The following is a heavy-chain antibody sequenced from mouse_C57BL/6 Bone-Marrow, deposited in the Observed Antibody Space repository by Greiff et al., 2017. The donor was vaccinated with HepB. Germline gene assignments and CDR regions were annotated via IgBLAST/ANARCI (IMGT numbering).Heavy chain of an antibody. Sequence: EVKLLESGAGLVKPGGSLTLSCAASGFTFRAYGMHWVCQAPEKGLEWVAYISSGSSTIYYADTVKGRFTISGDNANNTLFLQMTSLTSEDTAVYYCARPVCYEYLAWFAYWGQGTLVTVSA. CDR2: ISSGSSTI. V-gene: IGHV5-17*01. J-gene: IGHJ3*01. CDR3: ARPVCYEYLAWFAY. CDR1: GFTFRAYG. D-gene: IGHD2-4*01.